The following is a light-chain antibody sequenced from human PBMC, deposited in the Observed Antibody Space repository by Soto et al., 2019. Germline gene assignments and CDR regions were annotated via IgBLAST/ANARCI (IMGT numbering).Light chain of an antibody. V-gene: IGLV3-21*04. CDR3: QVWNTTSNHPV. CDR1: NIGSES. J-gene: IGLJ1*01. CDR2: YDS. Sequence: SYELIQPPSVSVAPGKTASITCGGNNIGSESVHWYQQKPGQAPALVIYYDSDRPAGIPERLSGSKSGNTATLTITRVDAGDEADYYCQVWNTTSNHPVFGTGTKLTVL.